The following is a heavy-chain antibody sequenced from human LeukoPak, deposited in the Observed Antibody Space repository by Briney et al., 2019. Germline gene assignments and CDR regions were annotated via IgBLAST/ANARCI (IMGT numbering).Heavy chain of an antibody. CDR2: IIPIFGTA. D-gene: IGHD5-18*01. Sequence: GASVKVSCKASGGTFSSYAISWVRQAPGQGLEWMGGIIPIFGTANYAQKFQGRVTITADESTSTAYMELSSLRSEDTAVYYCAMSGYSYGTISLNWFGPWGQGTLVTVSS. V-gene: IGHV1-69*13. J-gene: IGHJ5*02. CDR3: AMSGYSYGTISLNWFGP. CDR1: GGTFSSYA.